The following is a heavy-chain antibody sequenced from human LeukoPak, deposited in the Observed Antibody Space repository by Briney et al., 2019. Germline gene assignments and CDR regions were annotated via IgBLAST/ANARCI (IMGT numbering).Heavy chain of an antibody. CDR1: GGSFSGYY. CDR2: INHSGST. CDR3: ARGKVDTAMVNFDY. J-gene: IGHJ4*02. Sequence: SETLSLTCAVYGGSFSGYYWSWIRQPPGKGLEWIGEINHSGSTNYNSSLKSRVTISVDTSKNQFSLKLSSVTAADTAVYYCARGKVDTAMVNFDYWGQGTLVTVSS. D-gene: IGHD5-18*01. V-gene: IGHV4-34*01.